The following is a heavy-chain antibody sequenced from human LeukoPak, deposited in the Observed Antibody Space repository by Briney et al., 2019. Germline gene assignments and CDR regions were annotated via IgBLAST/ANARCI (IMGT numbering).Heavy chain of an antibody. CDR2: TSYDGSIR. V-gene: IGHV3-30*04. Sequence: SGGSLRLSCAASGFTFNTYTLHWVRQAPGKGLEWVAVTSYDGSIRYYADSVKGRFTISRDNSENTLYLQMNSPRAEDTAVYYCARDLNFLYGSGSYGVFADYWGQGTLVTVSS. CDR3: ARDLNFLYGSGSYGVFADY. CDR1: GFTFNTYT. D-gene: IGHD3-10*01. J-gene: IGHJ4*02.